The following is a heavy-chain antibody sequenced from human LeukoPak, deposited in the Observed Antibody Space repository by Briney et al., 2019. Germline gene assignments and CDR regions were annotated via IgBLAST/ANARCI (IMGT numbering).Heavy chain of an antibody. D-gene: IGHD3/OR15-3a*01. Sequence: GGSLRLSCAASGFTFSSYGMHWARQAPGKGLEWVAVIWYDGSNKYYADSVKGRFTISRDNSKNTLYLQMNSLRAEDTAVYYCARDGWLLYDSFHYYYYGMDVWGQGTTVTVSS. CDR1: GFTFSSYG. CDR3: ARDGWLLYDSFHYYYYGMDV. J-gene: IGHJ6*02. CDR2: IWYDGSNK. V-gene: IGHV3-33*01.